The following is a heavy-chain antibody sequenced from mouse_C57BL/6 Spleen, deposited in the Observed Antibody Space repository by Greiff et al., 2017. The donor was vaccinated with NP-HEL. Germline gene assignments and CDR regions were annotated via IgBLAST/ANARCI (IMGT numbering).Heavy chain of an antibody. CDR3: ARGYYDYGYAMDY. J-gene: IGHJ4*01. CDR1: GYAFSSSW. V-gene: IGHV1-82*01. CDR2: IYPGDGDT. Sequence: VQLVESGPELVKPGASVKISCKASGYAFSSSWMNWVKQRPGKGLEWIGRIYPGDGDTNYNGKFKGKATLTADKSSSTAYMQLSSLTSEDSAVYFCARGYYDYGYAMDYWGQGTSVTVSS. D-gene: IGHD2-4*01.